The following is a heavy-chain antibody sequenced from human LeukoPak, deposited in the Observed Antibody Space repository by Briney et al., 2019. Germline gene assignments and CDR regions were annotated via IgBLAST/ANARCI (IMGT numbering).Heavy chain of an antibody. Sequence: PGGSLRLSCAPSGFTFSSYAMSWVRQAPGKGLEWVSAISGSGGSTYYSESVKGRFTISRDNSKNTLYLQMNSLRAEDTAVYYCAKDWGITMIVVVSEDAFDIWGQGTMVTVSS. CDR2: ISGSGGST. CDR1: GFTFSSYA. V-gene: IGHV3-23*01. D-gene: IGHD3-22*01. J-gene: IGHJ3*02. CDR3: AKDWGITMIVVVSEDAFDI.